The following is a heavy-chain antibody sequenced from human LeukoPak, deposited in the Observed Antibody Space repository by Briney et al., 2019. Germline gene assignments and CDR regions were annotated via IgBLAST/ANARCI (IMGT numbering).Heavy chain of an antibody. V-gene: IGHV3-20*01. CDR2: INWNGGST. Sequence: GGSLRLSCAASGFTFDDYGMSWVRQAPGKGLEWVSGINWNGGSTGYADSVKGRFTISRDNAKNSLYLQMNSPRAEDTALYHCARGGYYGSGSYLLDWYFDLWGRGTLVTVSS. CDR1: GFTFDDYG. J-gene: IGHJ2*01. D-gene: IGHD3-10*01. CDR3: ARGGYYGSGSYLLDWYFDL.